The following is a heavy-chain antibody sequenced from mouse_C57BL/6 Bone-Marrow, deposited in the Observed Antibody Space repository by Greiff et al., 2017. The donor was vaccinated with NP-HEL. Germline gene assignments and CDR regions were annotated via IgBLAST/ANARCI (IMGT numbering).Heavy chain of an antibody. Sequence: VQLVESGAELVRPGTSVKVSCKASGYAFTNYLIEWVKQRPGQGLEWIGVINPGSGGTNYNEKFKGKATLTADKSSSTAYMQLSSLTSEDSAVYFCARRSYDYVDYWGQGTTLTVSS. CDR1: GYAFTNYL. CDR2: INPGSGGT. J-gene: IGHJ2*01. V-gene: IGHV1-54*01. CDR3: ARRSYDYVDY. D-gene: IGHD2-4*01.